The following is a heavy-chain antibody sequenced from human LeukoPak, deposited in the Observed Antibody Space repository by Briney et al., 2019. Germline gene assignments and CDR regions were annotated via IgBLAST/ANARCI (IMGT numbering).Heavy chain of an antibody. CDR1: GYSISSIHC. CDR2: IRQSGST. V-gene: IGHV4-38-2*02. Sequence: SETLSLTCTVSGYSISSIHCWGWIRQPPGKGLEWIGSIRQSGSTYYNPSLKSRVTISVDTSKNQFYLKLNSVTAADTAVYYCARVYYYDSSGPFDYWGQGTLVTVSS. J-gene: IGHJ4*02. CDR3: ARVYYYDSSGPFDY. D-gene: IGHD3-22*01.